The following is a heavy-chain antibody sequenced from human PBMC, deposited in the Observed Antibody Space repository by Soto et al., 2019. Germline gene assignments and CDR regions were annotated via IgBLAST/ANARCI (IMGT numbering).Heavy chain of an antibody. CDR1: GYVFISYG. Sequence: QVQLVQSGPEVKKPGASVKVSCKTSGYVFISYGISWVRQAPGHGLEWVGWISANTGKADYAQKFQGRVTMTTETSTSTAFLELWSLRSDDTAVYYCARDQRYYGSGSYYSDNWGQGTLVTVSS. D-gene: IGHD3-10*01. CDR2: ISANTGKA. J-gene: IGHJ4*02. V-gene: IGHV1-18*04. CDR3: ARDQRYYGSGSYYSDN.